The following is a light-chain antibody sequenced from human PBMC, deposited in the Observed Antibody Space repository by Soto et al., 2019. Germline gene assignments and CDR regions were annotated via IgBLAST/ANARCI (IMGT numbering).Light chain of an antibody. CDR1: QSVSSS. J-gene: IGKJ3*01. Sequence: EIVLTQSPATLSLSPGERATLSCRASQSVSSSLAWYQQKFGQAPRLLIYGASSRATGIPDRFSGSGSGTDFSLTISRLEPDDFAVYYCQQYGNSFTFGPGTKVDIK. V-gene: IGKV3-20*01. CDR2: GAS. CDR3: QQYGNSFT.